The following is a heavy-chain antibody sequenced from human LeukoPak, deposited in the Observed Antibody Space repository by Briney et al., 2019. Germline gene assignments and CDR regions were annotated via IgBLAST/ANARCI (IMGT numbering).Heavy chain of an antibody. D-gene: IGHD6-19*01. Sequence: SVKVSCKASGGTFSSYAISWVRQAPGQGLEWMGGIIPIFGTANYAQKFQGRVTITTDESTSTAYMELSSLRSEDTAVYYCARETTRTSSDWLPDAFDIWGQGTMVTVSS. CDR1: GGTFSSYA. V-gene: IGHV1-69*05. CDR2: IIPIFGTA. CDR3: ARETTRTSSDWLPDAFDI. J-gene: IGHJ3*02.